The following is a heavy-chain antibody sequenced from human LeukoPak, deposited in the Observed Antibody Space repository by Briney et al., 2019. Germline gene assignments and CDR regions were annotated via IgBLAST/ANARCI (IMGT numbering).Heavy chain of an antibody. CDR2: INPNSGGT. CDR3: ATGSGYYDSSGYYSDYFDY. D-gene: IGHD3-22*01. V-gene: IGHV1-2*04. CDR1: GYTFTGYY. Sequence: ASVKVSCKASGYTFTGYYMHWVRQAPGQGLEWMGWINPNSGGTNYAQKFQGWVTMTRDTSISTAYMELSRLRSDDTAVYYCATGSGYYDSSGYYSDYFDYWGQGTLVTVSS. J-gene: IGHJ4*02.